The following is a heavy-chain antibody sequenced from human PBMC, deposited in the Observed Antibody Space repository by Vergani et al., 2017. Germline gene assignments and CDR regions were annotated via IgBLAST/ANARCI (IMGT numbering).Heavy chain of an antibody. J-gene: IGHJ4*02. CDR1: GFTFSSYE. Sequence: EVQLVESGGGLVQPGGSLRLSCAASGFTFSSYEMNWVRQAPGKGLEWVSYISSSGSTIYYADSVKGRFTISRDNAKNSLYLQMNSLRAEDTAVYYCAGKGGYSSSFYDYWGQGTLVTVSS. D-gene: IGHD6-13*01. CDR2: ISSSGSTI. CDR3: AGKGGYSSSFYDY. V-gene: IGHV3-48*03.